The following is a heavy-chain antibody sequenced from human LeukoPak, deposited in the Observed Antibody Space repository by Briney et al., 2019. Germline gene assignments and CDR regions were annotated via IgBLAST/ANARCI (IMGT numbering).Heavy chain of an antibody. J-gene: IGHJ4*02. CDR3: AKDIGGYPPSSFDY. V-gene: IGHV3-23*01. Sequence: SGGSLRLSCAASGFTFSSYGMSWVRQAPGRGLEWVSAISGSGGSTYYADSVKGRFTISRDNSKNTLYLQMNSLRAEDTAVYYCAKDIGGYPPSSFDYWGQGTLVTVSS. D-gene: IGHD3-16*01. CDR1: GFTFSSYG. CDR2: ISGSGGST.